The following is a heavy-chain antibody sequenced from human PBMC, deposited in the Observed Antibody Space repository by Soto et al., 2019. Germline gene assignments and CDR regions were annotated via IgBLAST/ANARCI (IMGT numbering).Heavy chain of an antibody. D-gene: IGHD2-21*02. V-gene: IGHV4-39*02. CDR2: IFYSGST. CDR3: ARDVVATCMDV. CDR1: GGSISSSNYY. Sequence: LSLTCTVSGGSISSSNYYWGWIRQPPGKGLEWIGSIFYSGSTYYNPSLKSRVTISVDTSKNQFSLKLRSVTAADTAVFYCARDVVATCMDVWGQGTTVTAP. J-gene: IGHJ6*02.